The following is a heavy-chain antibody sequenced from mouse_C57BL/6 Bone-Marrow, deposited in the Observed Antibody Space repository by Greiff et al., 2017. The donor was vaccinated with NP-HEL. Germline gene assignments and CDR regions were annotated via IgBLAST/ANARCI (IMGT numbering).Heavy chain of an antibody. J-gene: IGHJ3*01. CDR1: GFTFSSYA. V-gene: IGHV5-9-1*02. Sequence: EVMLVESGEGLVKPGGSLKLSCAASGFTFSSYAMSWVRQTPEKRLEWVAYISSGGDYIYYADTVKGRFTISRDNARNTLYLQMSSLKSEDTAMYYCTRDYPYYYGRDWGQGTLVTVSA. D-gene: IGHD1-1*01. CDR2: ISSGGDYI. CDR3: TRDYPYYYGRD.